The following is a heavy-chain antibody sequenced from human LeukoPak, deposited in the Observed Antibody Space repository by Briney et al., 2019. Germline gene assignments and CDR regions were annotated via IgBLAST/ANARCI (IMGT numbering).Heavy chain of an antibody. D-gene: IGHD5-24*01. CDR2: INPRGST. J-gene: IGHJ4*02. V-gene: IGHV4-34*01. Sequence: SETLSLTCGVYGGSFSGCYWSWIRQPPGKGLEWIGEINPRGSTNYNPSLKSRVTLSADTSKNQFSLTLNSVTAGDTAVYYRARRRLGYYFDYWGQGTLVTVSS. CDR3: ARRRLGYYFDY. CDR1: GGSFSGCY.